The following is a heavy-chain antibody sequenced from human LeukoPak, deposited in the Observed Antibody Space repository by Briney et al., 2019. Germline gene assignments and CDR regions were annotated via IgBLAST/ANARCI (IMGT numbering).Heavy chain of an antibody. CDR1: GGSVSSGSYY. J-gene: IGHJ5*02. D-gene: IGHD3-10*01. Sequence: TSETLSLTCTVSGGSVSSGSYYWSWIRQPPGKGLEWIGYIYYSGSTNYNPSLKSRVTISVDTSKNQFSLKLSSVTAADTAVYYCARAGMVRGAFDPWGQGALVTVSS. V-gene: IGHV4-61*01. CDR2: IYYSGST. CDR3: ARAGMVRGAFDP.